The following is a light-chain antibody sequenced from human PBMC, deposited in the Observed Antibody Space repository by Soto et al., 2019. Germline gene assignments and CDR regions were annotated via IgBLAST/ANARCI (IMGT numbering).Light chain of an antibody. J-gene: IGKJ1*01. V-gene: IGKV3-20*01. CDR2: GAS. CDR3: QHYGGSLWT. CDR1: QSVSSSY. Sequence: EIVLRQSQNPLSLSPGDRAALSCRASQSVSSSYLAWYQQKPGQAPRLLIYGASSRASGIPDKFSGSGSGTDFTLTISRLEPEDSALYYCQHYGGSLWTFGQVTNVDIK.